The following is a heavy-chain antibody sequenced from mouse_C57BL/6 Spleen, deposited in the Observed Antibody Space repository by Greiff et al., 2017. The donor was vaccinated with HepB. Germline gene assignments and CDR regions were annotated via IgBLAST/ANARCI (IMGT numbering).Heavy chain of an antibody. V-gene: IGHV1-42*01. Sequence: EVKLQESGPELVKPGASVKISCKASGYSFTGYYMNWVKQSPEKSLEWIGEINPSTGGTTYNQKFKAKATLTVDKSSSTAYMQLKSLTSEDSAVYYCARGGLGCDYWGQGTTLTVSS. CDR2: INPSTGGT. CDR3: ARGGLGCDY. D-gene: IGHD3-3*01. J-gene: IGHJ2*01. CDR1: GYSFTGYY.